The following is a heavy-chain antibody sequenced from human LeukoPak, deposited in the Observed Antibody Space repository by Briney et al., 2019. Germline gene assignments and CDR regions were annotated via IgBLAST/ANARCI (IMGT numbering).Heavy chain of an antibody. CDR3: ARAMVRGIWFDP. V-gene: IGHV4-38-2*01. J-gene: IGHJ5*02. Sequence: SETLSLTCAVSGYSISSGYYWGWIRQPPGKGLEWIGSIYHSGSTYYNPSLKSRVTISVDTSKNQFFLKLSSVTAADTAVYYCARAMVRGIWFDPWGQGTLVTVSS. CDR2: IYHSGST. D-gene: IGHD3-10*01. CDR1: GYSISSGYY.